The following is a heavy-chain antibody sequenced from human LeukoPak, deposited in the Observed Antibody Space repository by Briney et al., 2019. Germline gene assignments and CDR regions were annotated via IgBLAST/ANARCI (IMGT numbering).Heavy chain of an antibody. D-gene: IGHD3-22*01. CDR1: GYTFTSYA. CDR3: ARESYYYDSSGYYRDAFDI. J-gene: IGHJ3*02. CDR2: INAGNGNA. V-gene: IGHV1-3*01. Sequence: GASVKVSCKASGYTFTSYAMHWVRQAPGQRLEWMGWINAGNGNAKYSQKFQGRVTITRDTSASTAYMELSSLRSEDTAVYYCARESYYYDSSGYYRDAFDIWGQGTMVTVSS.